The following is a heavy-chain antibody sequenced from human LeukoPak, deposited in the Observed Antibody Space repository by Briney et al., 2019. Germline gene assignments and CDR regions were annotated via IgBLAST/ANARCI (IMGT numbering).Heavy chain of an antibody. V-gene: IGHV3-74*01. D-gene: IGHD4-17*01. J-gene: IGHJ4*02. CDR2: INNDGSTT. CDR3: ARAFRSTTVTDY. Sequence: PGGSLRLSCTASGFTFSNYWMHWVRQAPGKGLVCASRINNDGSTTTYADSVKGRLTISRDNAKNTLYLQMNSLRAEDTAVYYCARAFRSTTVTDYWGQGTLVTVSS. CDR1: GFTFSNYW.